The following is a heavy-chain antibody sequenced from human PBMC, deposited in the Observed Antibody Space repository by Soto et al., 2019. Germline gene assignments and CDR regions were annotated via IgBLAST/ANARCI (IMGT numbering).Heavy chain of an antibody. CDR2: INHSGST. D-gene: IGHD6-19*01. CDR1: GGSFSGYY. CDR3: AREPYSSGWYDYYYYGMDV. J-gene: IGHJ6*02. V-gene: IGHV4-34*01. Sequence: SETLSLTCAVYGGSFSGYYWSWIRQPPGKGLEWIGEINHSGSTNYNPSLKSRVTITVDTSKNQFTLKLSSVTAADTAVYYCAREPYSSGWYDYYYYGMDVWGQGTTVTVSS.